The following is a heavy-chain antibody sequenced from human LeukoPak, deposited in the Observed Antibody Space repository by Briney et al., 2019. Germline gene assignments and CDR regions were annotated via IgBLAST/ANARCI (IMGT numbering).Heavy chain of an antibody. D-gene: IGHD2-15*01. J-gene: IGHJ3*02. Sequence: SETLSLTCTVSGGSISSYYWSWIRQPPGKGLEWIGYIYYSGSTNYNPSLKSRVTISVDTSKNRFSLKLSSVTAADTAVYYCARQQYSDAFDIWGQGTMVTVSS. V-gene: IGHV4-59*08. CDR1: GGSISSYY. CDR3: ARQQYSDAFDI. CDR2: IYYSGST.